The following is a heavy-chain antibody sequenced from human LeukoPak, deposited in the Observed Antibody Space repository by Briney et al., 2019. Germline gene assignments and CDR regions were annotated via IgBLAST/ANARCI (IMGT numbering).Heavy chain of an antibody. D-gene: IGHD2-15*01. Sequence: GGSLRLSCAASGFIFTAYSINWVRQAPGQGLEWVSTVSPSGATTYYADSVKGRFTISRDNSKNTLYLQMNSLRAEDTAVYYCAKDETVVAATPGYFDYWGQGTLVTVSS. CDR2: VSPSGATT. CDR3: AKDETVVAATPGYFDY. CDR1: GFIFTAYS. V-gene: IGHV3-23*01. J-gene: IGHJ4*02.